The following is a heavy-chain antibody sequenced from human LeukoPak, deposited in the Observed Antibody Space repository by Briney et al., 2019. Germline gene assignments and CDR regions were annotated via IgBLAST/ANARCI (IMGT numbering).Heavy chain of an antibody. V-gene: IGHV4-34*01. Sequence: SETLSLTCAVYGGSFSGYYWSWIRQPPGKGLEWIGEINHSGSTNYNPSLKSRVTISVDTSKNQFSLKLSSVTAADTAVYYCARRDKYSSEVDYWGQGTLVTVSS. J-gene: IGHJ4*02. CDR3: ARRDKYSSEVDY. D-gene: IGHD6-25*01. CDR2: INHSGST. CDR1: GGSFSGYY.